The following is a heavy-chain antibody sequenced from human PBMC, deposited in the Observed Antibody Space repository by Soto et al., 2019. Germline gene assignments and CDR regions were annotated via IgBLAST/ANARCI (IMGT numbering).Heavy chain of an antibody. Sequence: QVQLVQSGAEVKKPGSSVKVSSKASGGTFSSYTISWVRQAPGQGLEWMGRIIPILGIANYAQKFQGRVTITADKSTSTAYMELSSLRSEDTAVYYCARDTPTIADERYFDYWGQGTLVTVSS. CDR3: ARDTPTIADERYFDY. CDR1: GGTFSSYT. J-gene: IGHJ4*02. CDR2: IIPILGIA. V-gene: IGHV1-69*08. D-gene: IGHD6-13*01.